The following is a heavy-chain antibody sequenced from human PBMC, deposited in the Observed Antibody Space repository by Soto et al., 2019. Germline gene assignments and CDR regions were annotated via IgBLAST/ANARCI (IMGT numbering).Heavy chain of an antibody. J-gene: IGHJ4*02. V-gene: IGHV4-34*01. Sequence: SETLPLTGAVYGGSFSGYYWGWIRQPPGKGLEWIGEINHSGSTNYNPSLKSRVTISVDTSKNQFSLQLSSVTAADTAVYYCARERPYSSSWYHDYWGQGTLVTVS. CDR1: GGSFSGYY. CDR2: INHSGST. D-gene: IGHD6-13*01. CDR3: ARERPYSSSWYHDY.